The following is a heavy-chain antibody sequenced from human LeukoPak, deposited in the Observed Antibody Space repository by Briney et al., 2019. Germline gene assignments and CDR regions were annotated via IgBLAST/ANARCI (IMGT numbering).Heavy chain of an antibody. D-gene: IGHD3-22*01. J-gene: IGHJ4*02. Sequence: SGTLSLTCAVSGGSISNSNWWSWVRQPPGKGLEWIGEIYHSGNTNYNPSLKSRVTITVDTSKNQFSLELNSVTAADTALYFCTTLYYYDTTGYYWRGFDYWGQGALVAVSS. CDR3: TTLYYYDTTGYYWRGFDY. CDR2: IYHSGNT. V-gene: IGHV4-4*02. CDR1: GGSISNSNW.